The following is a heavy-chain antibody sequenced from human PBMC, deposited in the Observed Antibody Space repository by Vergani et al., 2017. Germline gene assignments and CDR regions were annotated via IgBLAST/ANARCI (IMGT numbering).Heavy chain of an antibody. V-gene: IGHV4-38-2*02. CDR3: ARGRFDWTSYYYYYMDV. CDR2: VFHSGSA. J-gene: IGHJ6*03. D-gene: IGHD3-9*01. Sequence: QVQLQESGPGLVKPSETLSLTCSVSGYSISRGYYWGWIRQPPGKGLEWIATVFHSGSAYYNPSLRRRVTISVETSKNQFSLKLSSVTAADTAVYYCARGRFDWTSYYYYYMDVWGKGTTVTVSS. CDR1: GYSISRGYY.